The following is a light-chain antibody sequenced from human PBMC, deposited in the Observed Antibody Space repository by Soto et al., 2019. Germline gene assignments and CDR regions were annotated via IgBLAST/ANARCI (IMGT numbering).Light chain of an antibody. CDR1: SSNIWGNS. J-gene: IGLJ1*01. V-gene: IGLV1-40*01. CDR2: YEN. Sequence: QAVLTRPASVYAAAGKKVTISYTGSSSNIWGNSVSWYQQFPGTAPKLLLFYENKRPSGVPDRFSGSKSGTSASLAITGLQAEDEADYYCQSYDSSLSGSDVFGTGTKVTVL. CDR3: QSYDSSLSGSDV.